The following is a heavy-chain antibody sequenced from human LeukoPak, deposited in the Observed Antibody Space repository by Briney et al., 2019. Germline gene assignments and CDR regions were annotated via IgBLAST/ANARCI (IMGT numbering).Heavy chain of an antibody. CDR3: ARAEDCSSTSCPRAFDI. CDR1: GFTFSTYW. D-gene: IGHD2-2*01. CDR2: INTDGSNT. J-gene: IGHJ3*02. Sequence: HPGGSLRLSCAASGFTFSTYWMHWVRQAPGKGLVWASRINTDGSNTNYADSVKGRFTISRDNAENTLYLQMNSLRVEDTAVYYCARAEDCSSTSCPRAFDIWGQGTMVTVSS. V-gene: IGHV3-74*01.